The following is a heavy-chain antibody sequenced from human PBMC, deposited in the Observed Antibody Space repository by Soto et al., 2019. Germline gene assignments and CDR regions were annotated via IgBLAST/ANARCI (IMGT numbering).Heavy chain of an antibody. V-gene: IGHV3-13*01. CDR1: GFTFSGFD. CDR3: AKSQEIGTHFFDS. D-gene: IGHD6-13*01. CDR2: IGTAGDT. Sequence: GSLRLSCEASGFTFSGFDMHWVRQPTGKGLEWVSSIGTAGDTYYAVSVKGRFTISRDNAKNYLSLQMNSLRAGDMAVYFCAKSQEIGTHFFDSWGQGTQVTVSS. J-gene: IGHJ4*02.